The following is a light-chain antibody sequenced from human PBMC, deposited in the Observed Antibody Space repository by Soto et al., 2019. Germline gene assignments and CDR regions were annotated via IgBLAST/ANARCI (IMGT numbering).Light chain of an antibody. J-gene: IGLJ2*01. CDR3: SSYTSSSTVV. Sequence: QSALTQPASVSGSPGQSITISCTGTSSDVGGYKYVSWYQQHPGKAPKLMIYDVSNRPSGLSNRFSGSKSGNTASLTISGLQAEDEADYYCSSYTSSSTVVFGGGTKLTVL. CDR1: SSDVGGYKY. V-gene: IGLV2-14*01. CDR2: DVS.